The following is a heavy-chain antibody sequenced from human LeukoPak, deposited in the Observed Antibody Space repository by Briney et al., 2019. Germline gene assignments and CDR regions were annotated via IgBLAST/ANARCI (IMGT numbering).Heavy chain of an antibody. CDR2: ISAYNGNT. CDR1: GYTFTCYG. J-gene: IGHJ4*02. V-gene: IGHV1-18*01. Sequence: GASVKVSCKASGYTFTCYGISWVRLAPGQGLEWMGWISAYNGNTNYAQKLQGRVTMTTDTSTSTAYMELRRLRSDDTAVYYCARATYGDLYYFDYWGQGTLVTVSS. D-gene: IGHD4-17*01. CDR3: ARATYGDLYYFDY.